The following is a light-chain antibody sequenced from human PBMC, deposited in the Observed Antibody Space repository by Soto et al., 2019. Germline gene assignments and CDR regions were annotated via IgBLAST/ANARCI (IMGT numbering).Light chain of an antibody. CDR1: QDIGHY. Sequence: DIQMTQSPSSLSASVGDRVTITCQASQDIGHYLNWYQQKAGKAPKLLIYDVSNLETGVPSRFSGGGSGTSFTFTISSLQPEDVATYFCQQYERFYPFXQGTKVDIK. J-gene: IGKJ2*01. CDR3: QQYERFYP. CDR2: DVS. V-gene: IGKV1-33*01.